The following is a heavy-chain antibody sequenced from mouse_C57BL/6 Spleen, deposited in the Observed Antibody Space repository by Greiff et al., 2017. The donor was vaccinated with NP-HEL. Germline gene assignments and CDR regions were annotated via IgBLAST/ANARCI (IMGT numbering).Heavy chain of an antibody. CDR1: GYTFTSYW. V-gene: IGHV1-5*01. J-gene: IGHJ4*01. CDR3: TRSLYDAGFYYAMDY. D-gene: IGHD2-3*01. CDR2: IYPGNSDT. Sequence: EVQLQQSGTVLARPGASVKMSCKTSGYTFTSYWMHWVKQRPGQGLEWIGAIYPGNSDTSYNQKFKGKAKLTAVTSASTAYMELSSLTNEDSAVYYCTRSLYDAGFYYAMDYWGQGTSVTVSS.